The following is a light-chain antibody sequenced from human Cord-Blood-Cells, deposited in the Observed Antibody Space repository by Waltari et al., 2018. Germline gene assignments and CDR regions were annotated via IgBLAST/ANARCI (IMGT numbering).Light chain of an antibody. V-gene: IGLV1-51*01. Sequence: QSVLTQPPSVSAAPGQKVTISCSGSSSNIGNNYVSWSQQLPGTAPKLLIYDNNKRPSGIPDRFSGSKSGTSATLGITGLQTGDEVDYYCGTWDSSLSAWVFGGGTKLTVL. CDR3: GTWDSSLSAWV. J-gene: IGLJ3*02. CDR2: DNN. CDR1: SSNIGNNY.